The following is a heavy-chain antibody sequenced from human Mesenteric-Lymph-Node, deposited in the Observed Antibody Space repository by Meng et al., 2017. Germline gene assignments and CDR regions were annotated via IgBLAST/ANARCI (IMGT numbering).Heavy chain of an antibody. CDR1: GFSLSTSGVG. CDR3: AHDHRDGYKVEGFDY. D-gene: IGHD5-24*01. CDR2: IYWNDDK. Sequence: SGPTLVKPTQTLTLTCTFSGFSLSTSGVGVGWIRQPPGKALEWLALIYWNDDKRYSPSLKSRLTITKDTSKNQVVLTMTNMDPVDTATYYCAHDHRDGYKVEGFDYWGQGTLVTGSS. V-gene: IGHV2-5*01. J-gene: IGHJ4*02.